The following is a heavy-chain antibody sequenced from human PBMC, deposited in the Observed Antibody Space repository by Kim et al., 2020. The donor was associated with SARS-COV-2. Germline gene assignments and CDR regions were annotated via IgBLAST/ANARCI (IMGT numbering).Heavy chain of an antibody. CDR1: RFIFTNHA. J-gene: IGHJ6*02. Sequence: GGSLRLSCAASRFIFTNHAMTWVRQAPGKGLEWVSVISAGGNSAYYADSVKGRFTVSRDNSKNTLYLQMNSLRAEDTAAYYCAKLRAGSTLYLAIDVWGXXXTVTVSS. CDR3: AKLRAGSTLYLAIDV. CDR2: ISAGGNSA. V-gene: IGHV3-23*01. D-gene: IGHD6-19*01.